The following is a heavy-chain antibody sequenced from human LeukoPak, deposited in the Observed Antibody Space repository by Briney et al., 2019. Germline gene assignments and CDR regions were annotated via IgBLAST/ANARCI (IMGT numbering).Heavy chain of an antibody. CDR3: AREASVATIFGAFDI. CDR2: IIPIFGTA. D-gene: IGHD5-24*01. CDR1: GGTFSSYA. V-gene: IGHV1-69*13. Sequence: SVKVSCKASGGTFSSYAISWVRQAPGQGLEWMGEIIPIFGTANYAQKFQGRVTITADESTSTAYMELSSLRSEDTAVYYCAREASVATIFGAFDIWGQGTMVTVSS. J-gene: IGHJ3*02.